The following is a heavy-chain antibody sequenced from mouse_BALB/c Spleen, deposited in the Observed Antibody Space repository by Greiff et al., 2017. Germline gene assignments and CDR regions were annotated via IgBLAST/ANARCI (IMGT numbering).Heavy chain of an antibody. V-gene: IGHV2-5-1*01. J-gene: IGHJ3*01. CDR3: AKNNGNYEDWFAY. D-gene: IGHD2-1*01. CDR1: GFSLTSYG. CDR2: IWRGGST. Sequence: VQLQESGPSLVQPSQSLSITCTVSGFSLTSYGVHWVRQSPGKGLEWLGVIWRGGSTDYNAAFMSRLSITKDNSKSQVFFKMNSLQADDTAIYYCAKNNGNYEDWFAYWGQGTLVTVSA.